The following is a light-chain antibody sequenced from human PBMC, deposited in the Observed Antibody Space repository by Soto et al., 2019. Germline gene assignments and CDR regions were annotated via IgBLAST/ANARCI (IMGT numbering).Light chain of an antibody. CDR1: QDIGSF. V-gene: IGKV1-12*01. CDR2: DAS. Sequence: DIQMTQSPSTLSASVGDRVTISCRASQDIGSFLAWYQHKPGKAPKLLIYDASTLPTGVPSRFRGSGFGTDFTLTISSLQAEDFATYYCQQANTFPLTFGGGTKVDIK. J-gene: IGKJ4*01. CDR3: QQANTFPLT.